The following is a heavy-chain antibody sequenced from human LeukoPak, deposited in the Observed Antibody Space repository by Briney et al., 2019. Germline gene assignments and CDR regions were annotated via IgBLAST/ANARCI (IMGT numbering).Heavy chain of an antibody. CDR3: ARGGGNPYFDY. V-gene: IGHV4-59*01. D-gene: IGHD4-23*01. CDR1: GGSISSYY. Sequence: PSETLSLTCTGSGGSISSYYWSWIRQPPGKGLEWIGYIYYSGSTNYNPSLKSRVTISVDTSKNQFSLKLSSVTAADTAVYYCARGGGNPYFDYWGQGTLVTVSS. J-gene: IGHJ4*02. CDR2: IYYSGST.